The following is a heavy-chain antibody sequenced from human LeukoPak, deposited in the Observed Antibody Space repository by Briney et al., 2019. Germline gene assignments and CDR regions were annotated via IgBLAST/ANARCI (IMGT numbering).Heavy chain of an antibody. CDR2: INPNSGGT. CDR1: GYTFTGYY. D-gene: IGHD3-3*01. CDR3: ARDYYDFWSGYYPLDY. V-gene: IGHV1-2*02. Sequence: ASVKVSCKASGYTFTGYYMHWVRQAPGQGLEWMGWINPNSGGTNYAQKLQGRVTMTTDTSTSTAYMELRSLRSDDTAVYYCARDYYDFWSGYYPLDYWGQGTLVTVSS. J-gene: IGHJ4*02.